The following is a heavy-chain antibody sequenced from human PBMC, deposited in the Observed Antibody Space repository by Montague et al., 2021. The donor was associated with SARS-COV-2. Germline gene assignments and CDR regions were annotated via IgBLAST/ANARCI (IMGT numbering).Heavy chain of an antibody. D-gene: IGHD3/OR15-3a*01. J-gene: IGHJ5*02. CDR1: GGTFSSYA. CDR3: ARDHDFRGWFDP. Sequence: SVRVSCKASGGTFSSYAISWVRQAPGQGLEWMGGIIIKVGAANYAQKFQDRVTITADEFTSTAYMEMRSLISEDTAVYYCARDHDFRGWFDPWGRGTLVTVSS. CDR2: IIIKVGAA. V-gene: IGHV1-69*13.